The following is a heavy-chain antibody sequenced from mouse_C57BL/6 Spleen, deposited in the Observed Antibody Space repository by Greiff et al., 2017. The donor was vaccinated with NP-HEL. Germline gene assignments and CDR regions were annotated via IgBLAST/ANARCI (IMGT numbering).Heavy chain of an antibody. CDR2: IDPSDSYT. D-gene: IGHD2-14*01. CDR3: ATVRHFAY. J-gene: IGHJ3*01. V-gene: IGHV1-69*01. CDR1: GYTFTSYW. Sequence: QVQLQQSGAELVMPGASVKLSCKASGYTFTSYWMHWVKQRPGQGLEWIGEIDPSDSYTNYNQKFKGKSTLTVDKSSSTAYMQLSSLTSEDSAVYYCATVRHFAYWGQGTLVTVSA.